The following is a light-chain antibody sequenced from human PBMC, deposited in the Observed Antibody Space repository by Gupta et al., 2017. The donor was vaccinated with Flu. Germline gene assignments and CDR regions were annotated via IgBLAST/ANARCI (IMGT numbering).Light chain of an antibody. CDR2: DVN. CDR3: FAYAGINTYV. Sequence: SGSIACTGTRDGVGGGSYDSVYQQHTGKPNEVVIYDVNKRTAGVTDRFSGSKAGNTATLTICGLQEDDEDDYYSFAYAGINTYVFGSGTKVTVL. V-gene: IGLV2-11*03. J-gene: IGLJ1*01. CDR1: RDGVGGGSY.